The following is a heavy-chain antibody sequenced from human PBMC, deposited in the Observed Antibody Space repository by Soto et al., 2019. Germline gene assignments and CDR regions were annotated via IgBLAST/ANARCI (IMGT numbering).Heavy chain of an antibody. V-gene: IGHV3-21*01. D-gene: IGHD4-17*01. Sequence: EVQLVESGGGLVKPGGSLRLSCVVSGFTFSRYSMNWVRQAPGKGLEWVSSISSSSSYIYYADSVKGRFTISRDNAKNSLFLQMNCLRAEYTAVYYCARKYGDYISDAFDIWGQGTMVTVSS. J-gene: IGHJ3*02. CDR2: ISSSSSYI. CDR3: ARKYGDYISDAFDI. CDR1: GFTFSRYS.